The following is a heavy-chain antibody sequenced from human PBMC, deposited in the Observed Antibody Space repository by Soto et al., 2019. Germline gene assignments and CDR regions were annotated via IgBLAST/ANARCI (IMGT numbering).Heavy chain of an antibody. CDR2: IYYSGST. D-gene: IGHD2-15*01. V-gene: IGHV4-59*08. CDR1: GGSISSYY. Sequence: QVQLQESGPGLVKPSETLSLTCTVSGGSISSYYWSWIRQPPGKGLEWIGYIYYSGSTNYNPSLKSRVTISVDTSKNQFSLKLSSVTAADTAVYYCARGPYCSGGSCLYYYYYMDVWGIGTTVTVSS. J-gene: IGHJ6*03. CDR3: ARGPYCSGGSCLYYYYYMDV.